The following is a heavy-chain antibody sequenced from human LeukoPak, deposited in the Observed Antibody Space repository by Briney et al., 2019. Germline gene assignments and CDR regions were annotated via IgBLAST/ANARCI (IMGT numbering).Heavy chain of an antibody. J-gene: IGHJ3*02. Sequence: GGSPRLSCAASGFTFSSYDMHWVRQATGKGLEWVSGTGTAGDTYYPGSVKGRFTISRENAKNSLYLQMNSLRAGDTAVYYCARAKDSSSSGDAFDIWGQGTMVTVSS. V-gene: IGHV3-13*01. CDR1: GFTFSSYD. D-gene: IGHD6-6*01. CDR3: ARAKDSSSSGDAFDI. CDR2: TGTAGDT.